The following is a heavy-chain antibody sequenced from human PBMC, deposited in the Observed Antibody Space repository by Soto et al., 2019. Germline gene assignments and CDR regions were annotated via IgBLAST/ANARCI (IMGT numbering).Heavy chain of an antibody. V-gene: IGHV1-69*06. CDR3: ARATPAGPSNYYYYYGMDV. J-gene: IGHJ6*02. CDR1: GGTFSSYA. CDR2: IIPIFGTA. Sequence: ASVKVSCKASGGTFSSYAISWVRQAPGQGLEWMGGIIPIFGTANYAQKFQGRVTITADKSTSTAYMELSSLRSEDTAVYYCARATPAGPSNYYYYYGMDVWGQGTTVTVSS. D-gene: IGHD2-15*01.